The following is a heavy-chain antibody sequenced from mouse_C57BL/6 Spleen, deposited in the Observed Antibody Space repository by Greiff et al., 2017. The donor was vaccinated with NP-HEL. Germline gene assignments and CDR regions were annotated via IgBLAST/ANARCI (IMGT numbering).Heavy chain of an antibody. CDR3: ARNDWYFDV. J-gene: IGHJ1*03. CDR1: GYAFSSSW. V-gene: IGHV1-82*01. CDR2: IYPGDGDT. Sequence: VQLQQSGPELVKPGASVKIPCKASGYAFSSSWMNWVKQRPGKGLEWIGRIYPGDGDTNYNGQFKGKATLTADKSSSTAYMQLSSLTSEDSAVYFCARNDWYFDVWGTGTTVTVSS.